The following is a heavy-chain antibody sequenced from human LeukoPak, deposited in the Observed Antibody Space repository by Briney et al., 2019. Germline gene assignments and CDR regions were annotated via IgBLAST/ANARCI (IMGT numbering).Heavy chain of an antibody. CDR2: INHSGST. CDR1: GGSFSGYY. J-gene: IGHJ6*02. V-gene: IGHV4-34*01. D-gene: IGHD2-2*01. Sequence: SETLSLTCAVYGGSFSGYYWSWIRQPPGKGLEWIGEINHSGSTNYNPSLKSRVTISVDTSKNQFSLKLSSVTAADTAVYYCARAPIVVVPAATYYYYYGMDVWGQGTTVTVSS. CDR3: ARAPIVVVPAATYYYYYGMDV.